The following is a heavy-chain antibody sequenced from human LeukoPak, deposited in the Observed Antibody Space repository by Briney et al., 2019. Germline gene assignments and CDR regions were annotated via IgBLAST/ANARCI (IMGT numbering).Heavy chain of an antibody. CDR1: GFTFSTYG. Sequence: PGGSLRLSCAASGFTFSTYGMHWVRQAPGKGLEWVAFIRFDGSNKYYADSVKGRFTISRDNSKNTLYLQMDSLKDEDTAVYYCTKNRSRDLDFSAQGTLVTVSS. CDR2: IRFDGSNK. V-gene: IGHV3-30*02. J-gene: IGHJ4*02. CDR3: TKNRSRDLDF.